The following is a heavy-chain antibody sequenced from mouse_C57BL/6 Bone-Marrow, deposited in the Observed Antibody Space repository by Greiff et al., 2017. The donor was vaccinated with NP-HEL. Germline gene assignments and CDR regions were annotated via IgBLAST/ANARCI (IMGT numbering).Heavy chain of an antibody. Sequence: EVQLQQSGPELVKPGASVKMSCKASGYTFTDYNMHWVKQSHGKSLEWIGYINPNNGGTSYNQKFKGKATLTVNKSSSTAYMELRSLTSEDSAVYYCAREGTVVDYYYAMDYWGQGTSVTVSS. CDR1: GYTFTDYN. CDR3: AREGTVVDYYYAMDY. CDR2: INPNNGGT. V-gene: IGHV1-22*01. D-gene: IGHD1-1*01. J-gene: IGHJ4*01.